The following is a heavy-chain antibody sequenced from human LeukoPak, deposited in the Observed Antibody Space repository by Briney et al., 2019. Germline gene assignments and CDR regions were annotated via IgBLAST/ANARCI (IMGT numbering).Heavy chain of an antibody. CDR1: GYTFTSYG. Sequence: GASVKVSCKASGYTFTSYGISWVRQAPGQGLEWMGWISAYNGNTNYAQKLQGRVTMTTDISASTAYMELRSLRSDDTAVYYCARRIAYCSGGSCYSAPYYYYYMDVWGKGTTVTVSS. D-gene: IGHD2-15*01. V-gene: IGHV1-18*01. CDR3: ARRIAYCSGGSCYSAPYYYYYMDV. J-gene: IGHJ6*03. CDR2: ISAYNGNT.